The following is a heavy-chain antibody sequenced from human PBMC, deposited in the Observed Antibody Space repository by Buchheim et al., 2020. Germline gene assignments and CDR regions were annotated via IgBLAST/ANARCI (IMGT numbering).Heavy chain of an antibody. V-gene: IGHV3-7*01. Sequence: EVQLVESGGGLVQPGGSLRLSCAASGFTFSSYWMSWVRQAPGKGLEWVANIKQDGSEKYYVDSVKGRFTISRDNAKNSLYLQMSSLRAEDTAVYYCARSGRPRYYYYYYMDVWGKGTT. CDR1: GFTFSSYW. D-gene: IGHD3-10*01. CDR3: ARSGRPRYYYYYYMDV. J-gene: IGHJ6*03. CDR2: IKQDGSEK.